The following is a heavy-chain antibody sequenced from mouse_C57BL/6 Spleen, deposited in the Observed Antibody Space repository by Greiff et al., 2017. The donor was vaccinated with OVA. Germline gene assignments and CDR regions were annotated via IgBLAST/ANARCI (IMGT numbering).Heavy chain of an antibody. Sequence: VQLQQSGAELVKPGASVKLSCKASGYTFTEYTIHWVKQRSGQGLEWIGWFYPGSGSIKYNEKFKDKATLTADQSSSTVYMELSRLTAEDSAVYFGARPPGATTVVEGWFAYWGQGTLVTVSA. V-gene: IGHV1-62-2*01. CDR3: ARPPGATTVVEGWFAY. J-gene: IGHJ3*01. D-gene: IGHD1-1*01. CDR2: FYPGSGSI. CDR1: GYTFTEYT.